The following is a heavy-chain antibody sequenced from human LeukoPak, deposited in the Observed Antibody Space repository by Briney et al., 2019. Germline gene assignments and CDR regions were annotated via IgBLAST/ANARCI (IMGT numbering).Heavy chain of an antibody. J-gene: IGHJ3*02. V-gene: IGHV1-2*04. CDR3: ARVDRPSIAAGGRGSDDAFDI. Sequence: GASVKVSCKASGYTFTGYYMHWVRQAPGQGLEWMGWINPNSGGTNYAQKFQGWVTMTRDTSISTAYMELSRLRSDDTAVYYCARVDRPSIAAGGRGSDDAFDIWGQGTMVTVSS. D-gene: IGHD6-13*01. CDR1: GYTFTGYY. CDR2: INPNSGGT.